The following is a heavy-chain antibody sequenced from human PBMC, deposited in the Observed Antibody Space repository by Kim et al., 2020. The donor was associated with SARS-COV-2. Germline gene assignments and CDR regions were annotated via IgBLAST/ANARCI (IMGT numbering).Heavy chain of an antibody. D-gene: IGHD6-19*01. V-gene: IGHV3-21*01. J-gene: IGHJ3*02. CDR1: GFTFSSYS. Sequence: GGSLRLSCAASGFTFSSYSMNWVRQAPGKGLEWVSSISSSSSYIYYADSVKGRFTISRDNAKNSLYLQMNSLRAEDTAVYYCAREDYKGYSSGWYDAFDIWGQGTMVTVSS. CDR3: AREDYKGYSSGWYDAFDI. CDR2: ISSSSSYI.